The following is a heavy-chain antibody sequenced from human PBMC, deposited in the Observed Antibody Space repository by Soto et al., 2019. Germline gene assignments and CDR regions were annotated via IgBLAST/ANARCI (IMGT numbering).Heavy chain of an antibody. J-gene: IGHJ4*02. CDR1: GFTFSTYA. V-gene: IGHV3-23*01. CDR3: VRGRYGSEIH. CDR2: ITGSGGST. Sequence: PGGSLRLSCAASGFTFSTYAMIWVRQAPGKGLEWVSVITGSGGSTYYADSVKGRFTISTHSSQNTLFLQMNSLRTEDTATYYCVRGRYGSEIHWGQGTKVTVSS. D-gene: IGHD3-10*01.